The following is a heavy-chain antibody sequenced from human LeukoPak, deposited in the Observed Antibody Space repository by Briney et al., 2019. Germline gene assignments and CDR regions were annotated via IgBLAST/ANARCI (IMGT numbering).Heavy chain of an antibody. CDR1: GFTFSIVW. CDR2: IKQDGSEK. J-gene: IGHJ4*02. V-gene: IGHV3-7*04. Sequence: GGSLRLSCAASGFTFSIVWMTWVRQAPGKGLEWVANIKQDGSEKYYVDSVKGRFTISRDNAENSLYLQMNSLRAEDTALYYCARASASGWFPPPDYWGQGTLVTVSS. D-gene: IGHD6-19*01. CDR3: ARASASGWFPPPDY.